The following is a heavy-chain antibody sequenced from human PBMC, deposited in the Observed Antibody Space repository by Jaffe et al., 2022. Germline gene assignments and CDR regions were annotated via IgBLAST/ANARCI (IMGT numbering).Heavy chain of an antibody. CDR2: IYHSGST. Sequence: QVQLQESGPGLVKPSGTLSLTCAVSGGSISSSNWWSWVRQPPGKGLEWIGEIYHSGSTNYNPSLKSRVTISVDKSKNQFSLKLSSVTAADTAVYYCASLRSSLPDISIYNWFDPWGQGTLVTVSS. D-gene: IGHD3-9*01. J-gene: IGHJ5*02. CDR1: GGSISSSNW. CDR3: ASLRSSLPDISIYNWFDP. V-gene: IGHV4-4*02.